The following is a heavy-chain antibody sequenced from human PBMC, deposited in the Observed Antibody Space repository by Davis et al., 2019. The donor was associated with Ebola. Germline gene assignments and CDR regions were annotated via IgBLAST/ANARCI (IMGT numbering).Heavy chain of an antibody. CDR1: GYTFTSYA. J-gene: IGHJ4*02. CDR2: IIPVFRTA. D-gene: IGHD2-15*01. Sequence: SVKVSCKASGYTFTSYAMTWVRQAPGQGLEWMGGIIPVFRTANYAQKFQGRVTITADESTRTAYMELSGLRSEDTAVYYCAHLGPQRYCSGGGCHGYLDYWGQGTLVIVSS. CDR3: AHLGPQRYCSGGGCHGYLDY. V-gene: IGHV1-69*13.